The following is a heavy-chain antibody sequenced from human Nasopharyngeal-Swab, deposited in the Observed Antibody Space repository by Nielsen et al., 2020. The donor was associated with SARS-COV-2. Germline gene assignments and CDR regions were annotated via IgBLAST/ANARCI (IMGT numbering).Heavy chain of an antibody. CDR3: AREKYYYDSSGYYRWFDP. Sequence: SETLSLTCTVSGGSVSSGSYYWSWIRQPPGKGLEWIGYIYYSGSTNYNPSLKSRVTISVDRSKNQFSLKLGSVTAADTAVYYCAREKYYYDSSGYYRWFDPWGQGTLVTVSS. CDR2: IYYSGST. CDR1: GGSVSSGSYY. D-gene: IGHD3-22*01. J-gene: IGHJ5*02. V-gene: IGHV4-61*01.